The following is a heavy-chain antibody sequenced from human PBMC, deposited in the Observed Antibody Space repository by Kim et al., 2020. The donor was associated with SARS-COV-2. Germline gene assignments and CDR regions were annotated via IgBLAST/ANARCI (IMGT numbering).Heavy chain of an antibody. J-gene: IGHJ6*02. CDR2: IYYSGST. Sequence: SETLSLTCTVSGGSISSGGYYWSWIRQHPGKGLEWIGYIYYSGSTYYNPSLKSRVTISVDTSKNQFSLKLSSVTAADTAVYYCATAMVRGVYYYYGMDVWGQGTTVTVSS. CDR1: GGSISSGGYY. D-gene: IGHD3-10*01. CDR3: ATAMVRGVYYYYGMDV. V-gene: IGHV4-31*03.